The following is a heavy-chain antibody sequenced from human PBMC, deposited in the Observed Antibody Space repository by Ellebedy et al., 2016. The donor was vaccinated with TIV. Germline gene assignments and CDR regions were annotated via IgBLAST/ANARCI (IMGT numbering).Heavy chain of an antibody. CDR3: ARDRMTNYFYGMDV. J-gene: IGHJ6*02. CDR2: IYNSGST. CDR1: GGSISSYY. V-gene: IGHV4-59*01. Sequence: MPSETLSLTCTVSGGSISSYYLSWIRQPPGKGLEWIGYIYNSGSTNYNPSLKSRVTISVDTSKNQISLMLRSVTAADTAVYYCARDRMTNYFYGMDVWGHGTTVTVSS.